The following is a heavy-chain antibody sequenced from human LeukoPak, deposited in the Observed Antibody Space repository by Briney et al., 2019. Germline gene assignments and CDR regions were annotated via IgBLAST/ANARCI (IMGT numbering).Heavy chain of an antibody. V-gene: IGHV4-61*02. D-gene: IGHD3-16*01. J-gene: IGHJ4*02. CDR3: AREVHDYVWGSYLDYFDY. CDR2: IYTSGST. CDR1: GGSISSGSYY. Sequence: PSETLSLTCTVSGGSISSGSYYWSWIRQPAGKGLEWIGRIYTSGSTNYNPSLKSRATISVDTSKNQFSLKLSSVTAADTAVYYCAREVHDYVWGSYLDYFDYWGQGTLVTVSS.